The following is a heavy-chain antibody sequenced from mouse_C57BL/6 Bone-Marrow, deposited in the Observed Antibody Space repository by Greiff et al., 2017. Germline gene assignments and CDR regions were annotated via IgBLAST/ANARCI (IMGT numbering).Heavy chain of an antibody. CDR3: TLIYYGYDLYYFDY. J-gene: IGHJ2*01. CDR1: GFNIKDDY. CDR2: IDPENGDT. D-gene: IGHD2-2*01. V-gene: IGHV14-4*01. Sequence: EVKLVESGAELVRPGASVKLSCTASGFNIKDDYMHWVKQRPEQGLEWIGWIDPENGDTEYASKFQGKATITADTSSNTAYLQLSSLTSEDTAVYYCTLIYYGYDLYYFDYWGQGTTLTVSS.